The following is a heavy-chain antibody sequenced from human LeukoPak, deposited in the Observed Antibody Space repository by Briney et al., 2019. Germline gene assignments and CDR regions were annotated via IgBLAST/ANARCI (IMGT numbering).Heavy chain of an antibody. J-gene: IGHJ6*02. Sequence: GASVKVSCKASGYTFTSYGISWVRQAPGQGLEWMGWISAYNGNTNYAQKLQGRVTMTTDTSTSTAYMELRSLRSDDTAVYYCARVRGGYGSEQRRGMDVWGQGTTVTVSS. V-gene: IGHV1-18*01. CDR3: ARVRGGYGSEQRRGMDV. D-gene: IGHD3-10*01. CDR1: GYTFTSYG. CDR2: ISAYNGNT.